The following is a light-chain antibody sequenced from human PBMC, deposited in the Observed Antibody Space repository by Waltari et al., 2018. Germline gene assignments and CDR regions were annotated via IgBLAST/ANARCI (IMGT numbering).Light chain of an antibody. J-gene: IGLJ2*01. Sequence: SALTQPPSASGSPGQSVTISCTGTSSDVGGYNYVSWYQQPPGKAPKLMIYAVSKRPSGVSDRFSGSKSGNTASLTVSGLQAEDEADYYCSSYAGSNNMVFGGGTKLTVL. CDR3: SSYAGSNNMV. CDR2: AVS. V-gene: IGLV2-8*01. CDR1: SSDVGGYNY.